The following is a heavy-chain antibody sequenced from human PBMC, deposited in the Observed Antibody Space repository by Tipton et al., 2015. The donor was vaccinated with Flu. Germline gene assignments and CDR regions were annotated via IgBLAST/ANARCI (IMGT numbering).Heavy chain of an antibody. CDR3: PSEGVDIGVSTAH. J-gene: IGHJ4*02. Sequence: SLRLSCAASGFTFSNAWMSWVRQAPGKGLEWVGRIKSKTDGGTTDYDAPVKGRFTISRDDSKNTLYLQMNSLKTEDTAVYYCPSEGVDIGVSTAHRGRGALVAACS. CDR1: GFTFSNAW. CDR2: IKSKTDGGTT. V-gene: IGHV3-15*01. D-gene: IGHD5-12*01.